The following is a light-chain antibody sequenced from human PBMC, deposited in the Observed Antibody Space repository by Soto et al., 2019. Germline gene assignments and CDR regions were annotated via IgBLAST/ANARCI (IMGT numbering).Light chain of an antibody. CDR1: QSISFW. CDR3: HQYNSYWT. Sequence: DIPMTQSPSTLSASVGDRVTITCRASQSISFWLAWYQQKPGKAPKLLIYKASSLESGVPSRFSGSGSGTEFTLTISSLQPDDFATYYCHQYNSYWTFGQGTKVDVK. CDR2: KAS. V-gene: IGKV1-5*03. J-gene: IGKJ1*01.